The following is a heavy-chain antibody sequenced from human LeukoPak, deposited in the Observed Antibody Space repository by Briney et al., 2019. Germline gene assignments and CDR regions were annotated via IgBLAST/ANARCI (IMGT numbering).Heavy chain of an antibody. CDR3: ARGGDIVGDIRSAFDI. D-gene: IGHD1-26*01. CDR2: ISTGGTT. J-gene: IGHJ3*02. Sequence: GGSLRHSCAASGFTVNSNYMSWVRQAPGKGLEWVSVISTGGTTYYADSVKGRFTISRDDSKSTLYLQMNSLRAEDTALYYCARGGDIVGDIRSAFDIWGPGTLVTVSS. CDR1: GFTVNSNY. V-gene: IGHV3-53*01.